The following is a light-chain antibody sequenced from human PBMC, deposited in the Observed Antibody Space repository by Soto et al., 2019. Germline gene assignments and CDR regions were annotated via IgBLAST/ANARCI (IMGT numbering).Light chain of an antibody. CDR3: ATWDSNLRAVV. CDR1: ISNIGVNY. Sequence: QSVLTQPPSVSAAPGLKVTISCSGSISNIGVNYVSWYQQVPGTAPKLLIYGHNKRPSGIPDRFSGSTSGTSATLGITGLQTGDEGDYYCATWDSNLRAVVFGGGTKLTVL. J-gene: IGLJ2*01. V-gene: IGLV1-51*01. CDR2: GHN.